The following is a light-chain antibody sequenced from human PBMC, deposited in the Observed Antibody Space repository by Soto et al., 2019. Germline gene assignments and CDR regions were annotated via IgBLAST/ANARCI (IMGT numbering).Light chain of an antibody. V-gene: IGKV1-5*03. CDR3: QQYNSYSRT. Sequence: DIQMTQSPSTLSASVGDRVTITCRASQRISSWLAWYQQKPGKAPKLLIYKASSLESGVPSRFSGSGSGTEFTLTISSLQPDDFATYYCQQYNSYSRTFGQGTEVEIK. CDR2: KAS. J-gene: IGKJ1*01. CDR1: QRISSW.